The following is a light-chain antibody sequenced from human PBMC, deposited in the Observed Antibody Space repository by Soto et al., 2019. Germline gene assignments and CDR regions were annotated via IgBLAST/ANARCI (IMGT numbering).Light chain of an antibody. Sequence: QSALTQPPSVSGSPGQSVTISCTGTSSDVGSYNRVSWYQQPPGTAPKLMIYEVSNRPSGVPDRFSGSKSGNTASLTISGLQAEDEADYYCSSYTSSSTVVFGGGTKTDRP. CDR2: EVS. CDR1: SSDVGSYNR. V-gene: IGLV2-18*02. J-gene: IGLJ2*01. CDR3: SSYTSSSTVV.